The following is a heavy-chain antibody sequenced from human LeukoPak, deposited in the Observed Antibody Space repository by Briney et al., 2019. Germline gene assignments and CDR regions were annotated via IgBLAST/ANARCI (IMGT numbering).Heavy chain of an antibody. CDR3: ARGRVSSSTWYSTYYYFFYMDL. CDR1: GGSISSYY. V-gene: IGHV4-59*01. Sequence: SETLSLTCTVSGGSISSYYWSWIRQPPGKGLEWIGYIYYSGSTNYNPSLKSRVTISVDTSNNFFSLRLRSVTAADTAVYFCARGRVSSSTWYSTYYYFFYMDLWGKGTTVTVSS. CDR2: IYYSGST. D-gene: IGHD4-11*01. J-gene: IGHJ6*03.